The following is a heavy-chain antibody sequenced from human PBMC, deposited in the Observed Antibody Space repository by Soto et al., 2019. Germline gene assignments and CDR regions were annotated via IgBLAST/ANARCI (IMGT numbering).Heavy chain of an antibody. CDR2: IVPSLDTT. CDR3: ARWPQPRYTADPDAVDV. J-gene: IGHJ6*02. V-gene: IGHV1-69*11. CDR1: GGTFSSSG. Sequence: QVHLVQSGTEVKKPGSSVKVSCKASGGTFSSSGFSWVRQAPGQGLEWMGMIVPSLDTTNYAQKFQARVTITADEVTSTAYMEVRSRRSEDTAVYYCARWPQPRYTADPDAVDVWGQGTRVIVS. D-gene: IGHD3-16*02.